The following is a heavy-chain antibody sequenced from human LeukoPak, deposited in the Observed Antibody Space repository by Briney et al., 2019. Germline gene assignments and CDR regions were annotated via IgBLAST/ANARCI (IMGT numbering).Heavy chain of an antibody. CDR3: ARLGSGWSFDF. Sequence: GRSLRLSCAASGFTFSSYGMNWVRQAPGKGLEWVAVIWYDGSNKYYADSVKGRFTVSRDNSKNTLSLQMNSLRAEDTAVYYCARLGSGWSFDFWGQGTLVAVSS. CDR1: GFTFSSYG. D-gene: IGHD6-19*01. V-gene: IGHV3-33*01. CDR2: IWYDGSNK. J-gene: IGHJ4*02.